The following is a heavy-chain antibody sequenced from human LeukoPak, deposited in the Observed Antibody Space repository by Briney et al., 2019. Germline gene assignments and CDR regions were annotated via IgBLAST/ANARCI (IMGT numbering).Heavy chain of an antibody. CDR2: INHSGST. CDR1: GGSFSGYY. V-gene: IGHV4-34*01. Sequence: SETLSLTGAVYGGSFSGYYWSWIRQPPGKGLEWIGEINHSGSTNYNPSLKSRVTISVDTSKNQFSLKLSSVTAADTAVYYCARGKNYYDSSGYYFPYYFDYWGQGTLVTVSS. J-gene: IGHJ4*02. CDR3: ARGKNYYDSSGYYFPYYFDY. D-gene: IGHD3-22*01.